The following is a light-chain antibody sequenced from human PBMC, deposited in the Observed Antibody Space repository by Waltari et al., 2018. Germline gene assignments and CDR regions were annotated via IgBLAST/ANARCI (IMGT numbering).Light chain of an antibody. CDR3: LLYYGALDWI. CDR1: TGAVTSCFY. V-gene: IGLV7-43*01. J-gene: IGLJ2*01. Sequence: QTVVTQEPSVTVSPGGTVTPTCASSTGAVTSCFYPNWFQQKPGQAPRALIYSINQRHSWTPARFSGSLLGGKAALTLSGVQPEDEAVYYCLLYYGALDWIFGGGTNLTVL. CDR2: SIN.